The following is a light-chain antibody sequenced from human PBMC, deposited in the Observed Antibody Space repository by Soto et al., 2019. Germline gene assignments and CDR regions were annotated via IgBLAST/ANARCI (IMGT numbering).Light chain of an antibody. CDR1: TGAVTSGYY. J-gene: IGLJ2*01. V-gene: IGLV7-43*01. CDR3: LLYFGGYVV. Sequence: QTVVTQEPSLTVSPGGTVTLTGASSTGAVTSGYYPNWVQQKPGQTPRALIYSTDNKHSWTPARFSGSLLGGKAALTLSGAQPEDEAEYYCLLYFGGYVVFGGGTQLTVL. CDR2: STD.